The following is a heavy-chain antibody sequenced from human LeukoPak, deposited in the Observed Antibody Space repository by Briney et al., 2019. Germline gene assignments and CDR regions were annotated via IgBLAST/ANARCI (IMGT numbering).Heavy chain of an antibody. Sequence: GGSLRLSCAASGFTFSSYWMSWVRQAPGKGLEWVANIKQDGSEKYYVDSVKGRFTISRDNAKNSLYLPMNSLRAEDTAVYYCAREKVEEYYYDSSGYFHFDYWGQGTLVTVSS. CDR1: GFTFSSYW. CDR2: IKQDGSEK. D-gene: IGHD3-22*01. J-gene: IGHJ4*02. CDR3: AREKVEEYYYDSSGYFHFDY. V-gene: IGHV3-7*01.